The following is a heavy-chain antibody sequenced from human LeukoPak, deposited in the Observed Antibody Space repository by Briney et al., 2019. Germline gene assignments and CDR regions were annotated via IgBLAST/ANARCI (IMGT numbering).Heavy chain of an antibody. J-gene: IGHJ4*02. V-gene: IGHV1-2*02. CDR1: GYTFTGYY. D-gene: IGHD5-12*01. CDR3: AKNPYEYYFDY. CDR2: INPNSGDT. Sequence: ASVKVSCKASGYTFTGYYMHWVRQAPGQGLEWMGWINPNSGDTNYAQKFQGRVTMTRDTSIRTAYLELSGLRSDDTAVYYCAKNPYEYYFDYWDQGTLVTVSS.